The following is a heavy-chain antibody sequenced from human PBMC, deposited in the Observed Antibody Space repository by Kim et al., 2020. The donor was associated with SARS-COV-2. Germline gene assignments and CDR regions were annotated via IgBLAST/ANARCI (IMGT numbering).Heavy chain of an antibody. CDR2: IWFDGSNI. D-gene: IGHD3-22*01. J-gene: IGHJ4*02. Sequence: GGSLRLSCAASGFTFSSCAMHWVRQAPGKGLEWVAVIWFDGSNINYADSVKGRFTISRDNSKNTLYLQMNTLRAEDTAVYYCAREFDYYDTTALDYFDFWGQGTLVTVS. V-gene: IGHV3-33*01. CDR3: AREFDYYDTTALDYFDF. CDR1: GFTFSSCA.